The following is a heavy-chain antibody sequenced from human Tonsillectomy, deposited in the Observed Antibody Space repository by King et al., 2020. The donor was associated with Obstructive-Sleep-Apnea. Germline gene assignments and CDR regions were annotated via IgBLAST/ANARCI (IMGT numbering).Heavy chain of an antibody. CDR1: GYSISSGYY. CDR3: ARDYYYDSSGYYVDY. Sequence: VQLQESGPGLVKPSETLSLTCTVSGYSISSGYYWGWIRQPPGKGLEWIGSIYHSGSTYYNPSLKSLVTISVDTSKNQFSLKLSSVTAADTAVYYCARDYYYDSSGYYVDYWGQGTLVTVSS. D-gene: IGHD3-22*01. V-gene: IGHV4-38-2*02. J-gene: IGHJ4*02. CDR2: IYHSGST.